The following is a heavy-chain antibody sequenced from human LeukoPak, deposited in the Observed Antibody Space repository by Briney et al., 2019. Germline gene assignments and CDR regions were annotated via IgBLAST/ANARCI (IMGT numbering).Heavy chain of an antibody. CDR1: GYTFTGYY. Sequence: ASVKVSCKASGYTFTGYYMHWVRQAPGQGLEWMGWINPNSGGTNYAQKFQGRVTTTRDTSISTAYMELSRLRSDDTAVYYCARLPSFWNWGKYYFDYWGQGTLVTVSS. CDR3: ARLPSFWNWGKYYFDY. D-gene: IGHD3-3*01. CDR2: INPNSGGT. J-gene: IGHJ4*02. V-gene: IGHV1-2*02.